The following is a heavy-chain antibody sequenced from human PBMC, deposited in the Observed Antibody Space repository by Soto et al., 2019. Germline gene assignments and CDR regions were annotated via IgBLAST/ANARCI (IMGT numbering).Heavy chain of an antibody. V-gene: IGHV1-2*04. CDR3: ARVGDDYGFRTYYYDMDV. Sequence: SVKVSCKASGYTFTGYYMHWVRQAPGQGLEWMGWINPNSGGTNYAQKFQGWVTMTRDTSISTAYMELSRLRSDDTAVYYCARVGDDYGFRTYYYDMDVWGQGTTVTVSS. J-gene: IGHJ6*02. D-gene: IGHD5-12*01. CDR1: GYTFTGYY. CDR2: INPNSGGT.